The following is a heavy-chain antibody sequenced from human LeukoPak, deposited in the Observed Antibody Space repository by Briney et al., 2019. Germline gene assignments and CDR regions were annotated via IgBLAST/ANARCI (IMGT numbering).Heavy chain of an antibody. D-gene: IGHD1-7*01. V-gene: IGHV4-34*01. Sequence: SETLSLTCAVYGGSFSGYYWSWIRQPPGKGLEWIGEINHRGSTNYNPSLKSRVTISVDTSKNQFSLKLSSVTAADTAVYYCARDWNWGVDYWGQGTLVTVSS. CDR2: INHRGST. J-gene: IGHJ4*02. CDR1: GGSFSGYY. CDR3: ARDWNWGVDY.